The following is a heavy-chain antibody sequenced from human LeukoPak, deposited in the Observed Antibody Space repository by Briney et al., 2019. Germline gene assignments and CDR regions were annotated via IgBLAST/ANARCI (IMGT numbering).Heavy chain of an antibody. V-gene: IGHV3-48*03. J-gene: IGHJ4*02. CDR2: ISSGGSDI. CDR3: VRRYSGSDSYIYYFDY. Sequence: GGSLRLSCAASGFTFSSYEMNWVRQAPGKGLEWISYISSGGSDIYYGDSVKGRFTISRDNAKSSLYLQMNSLRAADTAVYYCVRRYSGSDSYIYYFDYWGQGSLVTVSS. D-gene: IGHD3-10*01. CDR1: GFTFSSYE.